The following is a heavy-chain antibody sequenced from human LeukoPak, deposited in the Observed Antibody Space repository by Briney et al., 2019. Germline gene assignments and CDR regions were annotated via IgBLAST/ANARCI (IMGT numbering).Heavy chain of an antibody. CDR1: GYTLTELS. D-gene: IGHD3-22*01. CDR2: FDPEDGET. CDR3: ATLRPYYYESSGYQRWDVAFNI. J-gene: IGHJ3*02. V-gene: IGHV1-24*01. Sequence: ASVKVSCKVSGYTLTELSMHWVRQAPGKGLEWMGGFDPEDGETIYAQKFQGRVTMTEDTSTDTAYMELSSLRSEDTAVYYCATLRPYYYESSGYQRWDVAFNIWGQGTMVTVS.